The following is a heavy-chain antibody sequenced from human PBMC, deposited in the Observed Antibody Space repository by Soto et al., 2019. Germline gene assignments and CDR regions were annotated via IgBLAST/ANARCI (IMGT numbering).Heavy chain of an antibody. CDR2: SRNKANSYST. CDR3: ARFSGSYTRGLDY. Sequence: EVQLVESGGGXXXXGGXXXLSCAASGFXXXXXYMDXXXXAPGKGLEWVGRSRNKANSYSTEYAAYVKGRFTIPRDESKNSLYLQMNSLKTEDTAVYYCARFSGSYTRGLDYWGQGTLVTVSS. D-gene: IGHD1-26*01. CDR1: GFXXXXXY. V-gene: IGHV3-72*01. J-gene: IGHJ4*02.